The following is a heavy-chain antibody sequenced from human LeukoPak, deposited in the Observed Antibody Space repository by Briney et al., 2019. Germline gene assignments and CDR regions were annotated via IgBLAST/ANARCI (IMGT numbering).Heavy chain of an antibody. CDR1: GFTFSSYW. D-gene: IGHD6-19*01. CDR3: ARDSSGWYFPDAFDI. Sequence: GGSLRLSCVASGFTFSSYWMSWARQAPGKGLEWVANINQDGSEKHYEDSVKGRFTISRDNGKNSLYMQMNSLRAEDTAVYYCARDSSGWYFPDAFDIWGQGTMVTVSS. CDR2: INQDGSEK. J-gene: IGHJ3*02. V-gene: IGHV3-7*03.